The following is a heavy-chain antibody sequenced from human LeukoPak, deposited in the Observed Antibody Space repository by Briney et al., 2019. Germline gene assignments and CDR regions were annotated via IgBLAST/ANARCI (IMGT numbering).Heavy chain of an antibody. CDR2: ISYDGSNK. V-gene: IGHV3-30-3*01. D-gene: IGHD3-22*01. Sequence: GGSLRLSCADSGFTFSSYVMHWVRQAPGKGLEWVALISYDGSNKYYADCVKGRFTISRDNSKNTLYLQMNSLRAEDTAVYYCARDQYYYDSSGPNWFDPWGQGTLVTVSS. CDR3: ARDQYYYDSSGPNWFDP. J-gene: IGHJ5*02. CDR1: GFTFSSYV.